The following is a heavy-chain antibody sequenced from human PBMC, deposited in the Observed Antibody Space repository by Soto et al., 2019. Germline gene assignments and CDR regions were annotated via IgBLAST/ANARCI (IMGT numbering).Heavy chain of an antibody. V-gene: IGHV4-39*01. CDR3: ARPSVTNYYYYGMDV. CDR1: GGSISSSSYY. J-gene: IGHJ6*02. D-gene: IGHD4-4*01. CDR2: IYYSGST. Sequence: SETLSLTCTVSGGSISSSSYYWGWIRQPPGKGLEWIGSIYYSGSTYYNPSLKSRVTISVDTSKNQFSLKLCSVTAADTAVYYCARPSVTNYYYYGMDVWGQGTTVTVSS.